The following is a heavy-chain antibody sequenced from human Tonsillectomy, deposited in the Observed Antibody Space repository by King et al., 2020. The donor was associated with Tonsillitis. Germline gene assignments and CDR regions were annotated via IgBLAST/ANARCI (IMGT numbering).Heavy chain of an antibody. J-gene: IGHJ6*03. CDR3: AKEISPLSGSYMDV. D-gene: IGHD3-9*01. Sequence: VQLVESGGGVVEPERSLRLSCAASGFTFSSYGMHWVRQPPGKGLEWVAVISYDGSNKYYADSVKGRFTISRDNSKTTMYMQMNSLRDEETAVYYCAKEISPLSGSYMDVWGKGTTVTVSS. CDR2: ISYDGSNK. V-gene: IGHV3-30*18. CDR1: GFTFSSYG.